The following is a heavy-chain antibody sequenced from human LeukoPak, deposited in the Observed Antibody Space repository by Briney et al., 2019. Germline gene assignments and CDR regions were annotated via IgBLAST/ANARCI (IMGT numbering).Heavy chain of an antibody. V-gene: IGHV4-31*03. J-gene: IGHJ5*02. CDR2: IYYSGST. CDR1: GGSISRSGYY. Sequence: SETLSLTCTVSGGSISRSGYYWSWIRQHPGKGLEWIGYIYYSGSTYYNPSLKSRVTISVDTSKNQFSLKLSSVTAADTAVYYCARAPLEGWFDPWGQGTLVTVSS. D-gene: IGHD3-3*01. CDR3: ARAPLEGWFDP.